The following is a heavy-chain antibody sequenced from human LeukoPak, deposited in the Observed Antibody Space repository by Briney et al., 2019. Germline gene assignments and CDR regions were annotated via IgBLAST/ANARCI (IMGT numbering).Heavy chain of an antibody. CDR1: GYTFTSYY. CDR2: INPSGGST. D-gene: IGHD3-22*01. V-gene: IGHV1-46*01. Sequence: ASVKVSCKASGYTFTSYYMHWVRQAPGQGLEWMGLINPSGGSTSYAQKFQGRVTMTRDTATSTVYMELSSLRSEDTAVYYCARAGGYDSSGYYYREPFDCWGQGTLVTVSS. J-gene: IGHJ4*02. CDR3: ARAGGYDSSGYYYREPFDC.